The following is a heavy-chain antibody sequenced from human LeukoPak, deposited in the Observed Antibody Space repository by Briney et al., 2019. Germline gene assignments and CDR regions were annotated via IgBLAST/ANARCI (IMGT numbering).Heavy chain of an antibody. V-gene: IGHV4-30-2*01. J-gene: IGHJ4*02. CDR2: IYHSGST. Sequence: SQTLFLTCAVSGGSISSGGYPWSWIRQPLGKGLEWIGYIYHSGSTYYNPSLKSRVTISVDRSKNQFSLKLSSVTAADTAVYYCARAYCSSTSCSGFDYWGQGTLVTVSS. D-gene: IGHD2-2*01. CDR1: GGSISSGGYP. CDR3: ARAYCSSTSCSGFDY.